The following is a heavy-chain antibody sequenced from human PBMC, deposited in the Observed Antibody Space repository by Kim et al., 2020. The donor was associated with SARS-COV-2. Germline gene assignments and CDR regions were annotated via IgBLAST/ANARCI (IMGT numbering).Heavy chain of an antibody. D-gene: IGHD5-18*01. Sequence: GGSLRLSCAASGFTVSSNYMSWVRQAPGKGLEWVSVIYSGGSTYYADSVKGRFTISRDNSKNTLYLQMNSLRAEDTAVYYCARDRELNTAMVFDYWGQGTLVTVSS. CDR3: ARDRELNTAMVFDY. CDR1: GFTVSSNY. J-gene: IGHJ4*02. V-gene: IGHV3-66*01. CDR2: IYSGGST.